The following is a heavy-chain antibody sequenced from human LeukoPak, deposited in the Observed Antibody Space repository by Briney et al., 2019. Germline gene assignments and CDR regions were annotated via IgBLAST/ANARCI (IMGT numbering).Heavy chain of an antibody. J-gene: IGHJ3*02. CDR2: ICGSGGST. V-gene: IGHV3-23*01. CDR3: AKAHSGSCYDAFDI. Sequence: GGSLRLSCAASGFTFSSFATGWVRQAPGKGLEWVSVICGSGGSTYYADSVKGRFTISRDNSKNTLYLQMNGLRAEDTDVYYCAKAHSGSCYDAFDIWGQGTMVTVSS. CDR1: GFTFSSFA. D-gene: IGHD1-26*01.